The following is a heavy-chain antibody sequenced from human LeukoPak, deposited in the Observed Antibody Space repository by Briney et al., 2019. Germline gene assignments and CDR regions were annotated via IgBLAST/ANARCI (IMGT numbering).Heavy chain of an antibody. V-gene: IGHV3-53*01. Sequence: GGSLRLSCAASGVTVSSNYMSWVRQAPGKGLEWVSVIFSGGNTYYGNSVKGRFTISRDNSKNTLYLQMNSLRAEDTAVYYCARQGIVATSDAFDIWGQGTMVTVSS. CDR3: ARQGIVATSDAFDI. J-gene: IGHJ3*02. CDR1: GVTVSSNY. D-gene: IGHD5-12*01. CDR2: IFSGGNT.